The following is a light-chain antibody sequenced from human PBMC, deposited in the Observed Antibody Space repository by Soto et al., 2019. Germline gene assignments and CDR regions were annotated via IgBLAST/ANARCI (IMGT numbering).Light chain of an antibody. CDR2: DAS. V-gene: IGKV1-13*02. J-gene: IGKJ4*01. CDR1: QGISSA. CDR3: QQFNSYPQT. Sequence: AIQLIQSPSSLSASVGDRVTITCRASQGISSALAWYQQKPGKAPNLLIYDASSLESGVPSRFSGSGSGTDFTLTISSLQPEDFATYYCQQFNSYPQTFGGGTKVEIK.